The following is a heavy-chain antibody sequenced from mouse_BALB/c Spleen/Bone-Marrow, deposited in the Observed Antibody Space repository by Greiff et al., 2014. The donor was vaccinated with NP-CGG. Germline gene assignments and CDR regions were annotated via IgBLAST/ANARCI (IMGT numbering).Heavy chain of an antibody. CDR3: ARERYGYDGWYFDV. D-gene: IGHD2-2*01. Sequence: DLVKPGASVKLSCKASGYTFTNYWINWIKQRPGQGLEWIGRIAPGSGSTYYNEMFKGKTTLTVDTSSSTAYLQLSSLSSEDSDVYFCARERYGYDGWYFDVWGAGTTVTVSS. J-gene: IGHJ1*01. CDR1: GYTFTNYW. V-gene: IGHV1S41*01. CDR2: IAPGSGST.